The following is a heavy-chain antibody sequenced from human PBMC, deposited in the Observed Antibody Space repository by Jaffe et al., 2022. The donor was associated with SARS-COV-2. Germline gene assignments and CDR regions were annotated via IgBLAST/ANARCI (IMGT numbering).Heavy chain of an antibody. CDR2: INHSGST. J-gene: IGHJ2*01. Sequence: QVQLQQWGAGLLKPSETLSLTCAVYGGSFSAYYWNWIRQSPGKGLEWIGEINHSGSTDYNPSLKSRVTISVDRSNNQISLKMISVTVADTALYYCAKGGSGWYFDLWGRGTLVTVSS. CDR3: AKGGSGWYFDL. CDR1: GGSFSAYY. V-gene: IGHV4-34*01. D-gene: IGHD3-16*01.